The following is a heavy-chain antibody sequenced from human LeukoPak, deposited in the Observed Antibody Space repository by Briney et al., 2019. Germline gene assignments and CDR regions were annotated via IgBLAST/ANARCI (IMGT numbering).Heavy chain of an antibody. CDR3: ARLLWFGESLYYFDY. D-gene: IGHD3-10*01. CDR1: GFTFSDYY. Sequence: GSLRLSCAASGFTFSDYYMSWIRQAPGKGLEWVANIKQDGSEKYYVDSVKGRFTISRDNAKNSLYLQMNSLRAEDTAVYYCARLLWFGESLYYFDYWGQGTLVTVSS. V-gene: IGHV3-7*01. J-gene: IGHJ4*02. CDR2: IKQDGSEK.